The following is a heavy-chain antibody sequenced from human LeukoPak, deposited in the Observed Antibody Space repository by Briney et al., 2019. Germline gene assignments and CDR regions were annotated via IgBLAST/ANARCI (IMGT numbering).Heavy chain of an antibody. D-gene: IGHD6-13*01. CDR2: IIPIFGTA. V-gene: IGHV1-69*01. CDR3: AKGAAAGTYNWFDP. Sequence: GASVKVSCKASGGTFSSYAISWVRQAPGQGLEWMGGIIPIFGTANYAQKFQGRVTITADESTSTAYMELGSLRSEDTAVYYCAKGAAAGTYNWFDPWGQGTLVTVSS. J-gene: IGHJ5*02. CDR1: GGTFSSYA.